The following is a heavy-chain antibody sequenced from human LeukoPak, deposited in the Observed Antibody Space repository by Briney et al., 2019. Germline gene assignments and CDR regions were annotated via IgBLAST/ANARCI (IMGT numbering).Heavy chain of an antibody. CDR3: ARGRGSLTY. CDR2: FYDTRSP. Sequence: SETLSLTCTVSGGSISLYYWSWIRQPPGKGLEWIGYFYDTRSPKYNPSLERRVTISVDMSRSQFSLNLTSVTAADTAVYYCARGRGSLTYWGQGTLATVSS. D-gene: IGHD3-10*01. CDR1: GGSISLYY. J-gene: IGHJ4*02. V-gene: IGHV4-59*01.